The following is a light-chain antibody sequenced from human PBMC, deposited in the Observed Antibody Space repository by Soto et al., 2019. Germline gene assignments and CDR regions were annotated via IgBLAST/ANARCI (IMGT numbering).Light chain of an antibody. V-gene: IGLV2-23*01. J-gene: IGLJ3*02. Sequence: QSALTQPASVSGSPGQSITIFCTGTSSDVGSYNLVSWYQQHPGKAPKLMIYEGSKRPSGVSNRFSGSKSGNTASLTISGLQAEDEADYYCCSYAGSSTPNWVFGGGTKLTVL. CDR2: EGS. CDR3: CSYAGSSTPNWV. CDR1: SSDVGSYNL.